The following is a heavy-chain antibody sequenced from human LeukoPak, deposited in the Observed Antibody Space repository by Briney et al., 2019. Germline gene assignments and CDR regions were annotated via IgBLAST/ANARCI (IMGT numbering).Heavy chain of an antibody. J-gene: IGHJ4*02. D-gene: IGHD5-12*01. CDR2: SYYNGRT. CDR1: GGSISTYH. CDR3: ARGGGYSGYDNYFDY. Sequence: SETLSLTCTVSGGSISTYHWSWIRQPPGKGLEWTGYSYYNGRTSYNPSLKSRVIISVDASKNQFSLRLTSVTTADTAVYFCARGGGYSGYDNYFDYWGQGALVTVSS. V-gene: IGHV4-59*01.